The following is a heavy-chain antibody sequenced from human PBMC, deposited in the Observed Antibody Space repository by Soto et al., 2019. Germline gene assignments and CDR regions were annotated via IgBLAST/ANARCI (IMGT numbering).Heavy chain of an antibody. Sequence: GGSLRLSCAASGFTFSSYAMSWVRQAPGEGLEWVSAISGSGGSTYYADSVKGRFTISRDNSKNTLYLQMNSLRAEDTAVYYCAKPVGYDILTGYYLDYWGQGTLVTVSS. D-gene: IGHD3-9*01. J-gene: IGHJ4*02. CDR2: ISGSGGST. V-gene: IGHV3-23*01. CDR3: AKPVGYDILTGYYLDY. CDR1: GFTFSSYA.